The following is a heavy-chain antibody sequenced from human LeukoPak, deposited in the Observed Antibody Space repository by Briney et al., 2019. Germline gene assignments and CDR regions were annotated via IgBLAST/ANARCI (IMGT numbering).Heavy chain of an antibody. CDR2: IYYSGST. CDR3: AREDGSAVVAASGGLY. CDR1: GGSISSSSYY. J-gene: IGHJ4*02. D-gene: IGHD2-15*01. Sequence: SETLSLTCTVSGGSISSSSYYWGWIRQPPGKGLEWIGSIYYSGSTYYNPSLKSRVTISVDTSKNQFSLKLSSVTAADTAVYYCAREDGSAVVAASGGLYWGQGTLVTVSS. V-gene: IGHV4-39*02.